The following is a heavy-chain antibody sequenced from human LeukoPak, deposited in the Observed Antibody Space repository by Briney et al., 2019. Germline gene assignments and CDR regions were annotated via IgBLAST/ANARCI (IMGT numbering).Heavy chain of an antibody. CDR2: IKQDGGEE. J-gene: IGHJ4*02. V-gene: IGHV3-7*01. D-gene: IGHD6-19*01. Sequence: PGGSLRLSCAASGFTLSTFWMTWVRQAPGKGLEWVASIKQDGGEEYYVDSVKGQFTISRDNTKNSLYLQMNNLRVEDTAVYYCVRDYGYNGDWFGAPLDYWGQGTLVTVSS. CDR1: GFTLSTFW. CDR3: VRDYGYNGDWFGAPLDY.